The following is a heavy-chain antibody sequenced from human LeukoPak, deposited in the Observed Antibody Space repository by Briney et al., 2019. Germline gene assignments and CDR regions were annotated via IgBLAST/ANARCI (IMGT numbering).Heavy chain of an antibody. CDR2: IHHSGST. V-gene: IGHV4-38-2*01. Sequence: SETLSLTCAVSSYSLSSGYYWGWSRPPPGKGLEWIGSIHHSGSTYYNPSLKSRVTISVDTSNNQFSLQLTSVTAADTALYYCARINGDYLIDYWGQGTLVTVSS. D-gene: IGHD4-17*01. CDR1: SYSLSSGYY. CDR3: ARINGDYLIDY. J-gene: IGHJ4*02.